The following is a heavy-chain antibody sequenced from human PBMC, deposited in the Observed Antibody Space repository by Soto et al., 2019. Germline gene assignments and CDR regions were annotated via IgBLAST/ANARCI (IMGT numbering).Heavy chain of an antibody. CDR1: GYTFTSYA. D-gene: IGHD3-10*01. J-gene: IGHJ4*02. CDR2: INAGNGNT. CDR3: ARDLYYYGSGSHGVGY. Sequence: QVQLVQSGAEVKKPGASVKVSCKASGYTFTSYAMHWVRQAPGQRLEWMGWINAGNGNTKYSQKFQGRVTITRDTSASTAYMELSSLRSEDTAVYYCARDLYYYGSGSHGVGYWGQGPLVTVSS. V-gene: IGHV1-3*01.